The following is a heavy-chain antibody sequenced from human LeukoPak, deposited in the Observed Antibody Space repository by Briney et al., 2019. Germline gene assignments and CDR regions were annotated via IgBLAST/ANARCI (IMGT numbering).Heavy chain of an antibody. D-gene: IGHD4-17*01. J-gene: IGHJ4*02. CDR2: IYYSGST. CDR1: DGSINSYY. CDR3: ARALYGDIVY. V-gene: IGHV4-59*01. Sequence: SETLSLTCTVSDGSINSYYWSWIRQPPGKGLEWIGYIYYSGSTNYNPSLKSRVTISIDTSRNQSSLKLTSVTAADTAVYYCARALYGDIVYWGQGTLVTVSS.